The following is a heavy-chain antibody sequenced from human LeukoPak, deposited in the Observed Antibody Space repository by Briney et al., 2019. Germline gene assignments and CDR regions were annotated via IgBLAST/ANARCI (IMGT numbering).Heavy chain of an antibody. V-gene: IGHV1-18*01. Sequence: ASVKVSCKASGYTFTSYGISWVRQAPGQGLEWMGWISAYNGNTNYAQKLQGRVTMTTDTSTSTAYMELRSLRSDDTAMYYCARDVPPLTTLTPLFDYWGQGTLVTVSS. CDR3: ARDVPPLTTLTPLFDY. J-gene: IGHJ4*02. D-gene: IGHD4-17*01. CDR2: ISAYNGNT. CDR1: GYTFTSYG.